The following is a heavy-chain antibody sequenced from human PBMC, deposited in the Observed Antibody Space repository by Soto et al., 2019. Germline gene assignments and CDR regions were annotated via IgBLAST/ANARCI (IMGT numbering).Heavy chain of an antibody. CDR1: GLTLSSFW. Sequence: GGSLRLSCAASGLTLSSFWMSWVRQAPGKGPEWVASIKEDGSEKYYVDSVKGRFTISRDNAKNSLYLQMNSLRVEDTAVYYCARGPYWGQGTLVTVSS. V-gene: IGHV3-7*01. CDR2: IKEDGSEK. J-gene: IGHJ4*02. CDR3: ARGPY.